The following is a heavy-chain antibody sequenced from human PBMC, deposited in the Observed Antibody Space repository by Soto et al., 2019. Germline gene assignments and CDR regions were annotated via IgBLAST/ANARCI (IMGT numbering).Heavy chain of an antibody. CDR3: ARAPPRRYCSGGSCYVH. CDR2: MNPNSGNT. V-gene: IGHV1-8*01. CDR1: GYTFTSYD. Sequence: ASVKVSCKAFGYTFTSYDINWERQATGQGLEWMGWMNPNSGNTGYAQKFQGRVTMTRNTSISTAYMELSSLRSEDTAVYYCARAPPRRYCSGGSCYVHWGQGTLVTVSS. D-gene: IGHD2-15*01. J-gene: IGHJ4*02.